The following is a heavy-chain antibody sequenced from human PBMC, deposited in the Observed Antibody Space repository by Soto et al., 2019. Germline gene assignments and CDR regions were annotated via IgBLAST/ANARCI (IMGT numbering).Heavy chain of an antibody. D-gene: IGHD3-3*01. J-gene: IGHJ2*01. CDR1: GFTFSSYA. V-gene: IGHV3-30*04. CDR2: ISYDGSNK. Sequence: GGSLRLSCAASGFTFSSYAMHWVRQAPGKGLEWVAVISYDGSNKYYADSVKGRFTISRDNSKNTLYLQMNSLRAEDTAVYYCARDYSPGFGVVIGYFDLWGRGTLVTVSS. CDR3: ARDYSPGFGVVIGYFDL.